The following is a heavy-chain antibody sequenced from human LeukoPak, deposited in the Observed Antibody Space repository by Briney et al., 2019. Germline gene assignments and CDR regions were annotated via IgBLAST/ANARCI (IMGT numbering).Heavy chain of an antibody. CDR3: AKGYYGSGSYGWFDY. V-gene: IGHV3-23*01. CDR1: GFTFSSYS. CDR2: ISGSGDRT. Sequence: GGSLRLSCAASGFTFSSYSMNWVRQAPGKGLEWVSTISGSGDRTYYADSVKGRFTISRDNSKNTLFLHMNSLRAEDTAVYSCAKGYYGSGSYGWFDYWGQGTLVTVSS. D-gene: IGHD3-10*01. J-gene: IGHJ4*02.